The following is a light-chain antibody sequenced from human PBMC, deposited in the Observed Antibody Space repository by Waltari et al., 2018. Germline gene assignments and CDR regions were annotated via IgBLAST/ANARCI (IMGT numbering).Light chain of an antibody. V-gene: IGKV3-11*01. CDR1: QTVETY. J-gene: IGKJ2*01. CDR2: DAS. CDR3: QQRSNWPYT. Sequence: EIVLTQSPATLSLSTGERDTLPCRPSQTVETYVAGYQQKPGQAPRLLLFDASSRATGIPAKFSGSGSGTDFTLTVTNLEPEDFAVYYCQQRSNWPYTFGQGTRVEIK.